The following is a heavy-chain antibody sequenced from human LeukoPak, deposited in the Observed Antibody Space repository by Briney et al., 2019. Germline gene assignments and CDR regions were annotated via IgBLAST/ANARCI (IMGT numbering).Heavy chain of an antibody. D-gene: IGHD5-12*01. CDR2: IRQDVSEK. Sequence: GGSLRLSCAASVFAFSSYGISWVRQAPGKEREGVANIRQDVSEKYYVDSVKGRVTISRENVKTSLYLKMTSMRAEETAVHYCARALIVATIQGGNYYYGMDVWGKGNPVTVSS. V-gene: IGHV3-7*01. CDR3: ARALIVATIQGGNYYYGMDV. J-gene: IGHJ6*04. CDR1: VFAFSSYG.